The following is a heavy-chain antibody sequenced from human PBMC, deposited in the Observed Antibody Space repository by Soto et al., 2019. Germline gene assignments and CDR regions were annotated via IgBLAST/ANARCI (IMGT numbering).Heavy chain of an antibody. CDR2: IYHTGRT. D-gene: IGHD2-21*01. Sequence: PSETLSLTCAVPGGSVSTGDYSWSWIRQPPGKGLEWIGCIYHTGRTYYNPSLKSRVTISVDRSTNQFSLKLSSVTAADTAVYYCARDSDYYSLMPWGQGTLVTVSS. J-gene: IGHJ5*02. CDR3: ARDSDYYSLMP. CDR1: GGSVSTGDYS. V-gene: IGHV4-30-2*01.